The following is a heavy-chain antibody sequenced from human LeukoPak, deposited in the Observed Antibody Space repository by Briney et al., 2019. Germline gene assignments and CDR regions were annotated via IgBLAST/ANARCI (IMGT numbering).Heavy chain of an antibody. CDR3: ARDGKYSGYDPLFDY. V-gene: IGHV1-2*02. J-gene: IGHJ4*02. CDR2: INPNSGGT. D-gene: IGHD5-12*01. Sequence: GASVKVSCKASGYTFTGYYMHWVRQAPGQGLEWMGWINPNSGGTNYAQKFQGRVTMTRDTSISTAYMELSRLRSDDTAVYYCARDGKYSGYDPLFDYWGQGTLVTVSS. CDR1: GYTFTGYY.